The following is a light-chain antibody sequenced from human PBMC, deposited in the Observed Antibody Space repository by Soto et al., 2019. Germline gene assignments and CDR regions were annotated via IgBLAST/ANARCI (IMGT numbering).Light chain of an antibody. Sequence: DKLMSQSPATLSVSPGERVTLSCRASQSVTNSYLAWYQQKPGQAPRLLIFGASTRAAGIPARFSGSGSGTEFTLTISSLQSEDFAVYYCQQYSNWPLTFGGGTKVDIK. CDR1: QSVTNSY. J-gene: IGKJ4*01. CDR2: GAS. CDR3: QQYSNWPLT. V-gene: IGKV3-15*01.